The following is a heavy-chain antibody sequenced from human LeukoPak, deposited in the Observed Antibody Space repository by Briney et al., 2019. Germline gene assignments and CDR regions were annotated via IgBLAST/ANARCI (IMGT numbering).Heavy chain of an antibody. D-gene: IGHD5-24*01. Sequence: SETLSLTCAVYGGSFSGYSWSWIRQPPGKGLEWIGEINHSGSTNYSPSLKSRVTISVDTSKNQFSLKLSSVTAADTAVYYCARGAQPAWLQLAFDIWGHGTMVTVSS. CDR1: GGSFSGYS. V-gene: IGHV4-34*01. CDR2: INHSGST. J-gene: IGHJ3*02. CDR3: ARGAQPAWLQLAFDI.